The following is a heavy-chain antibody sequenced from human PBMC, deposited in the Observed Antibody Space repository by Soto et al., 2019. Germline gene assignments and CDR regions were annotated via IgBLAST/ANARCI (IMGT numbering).Heavy chain of an antibody. J-gene: IGHJ6*03. CDR2: MNPQTGNT. V-gene: IGHV1-8*01. D-gene: IGHD6-6*01. Sequence: QVQLVQSGSEGKEPGASMKISCQASGYTFTRYDITWVRQATGQGLEWLGWMNPQTGNTAYAEKCPGRVTMTRSTSITTAYMELSGLRSEDTAVYYCARLSEESSSSNYYHFYMDVWGKGSTATVSS. CDR3: ARLSEESSSSNYYHFYMDV. CDR1: GYTFTRYD.